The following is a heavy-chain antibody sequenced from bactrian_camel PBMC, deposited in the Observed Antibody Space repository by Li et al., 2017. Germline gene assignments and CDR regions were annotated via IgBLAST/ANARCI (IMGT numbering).Heavy chain of an antibody. CDR1: GFTFSNYA. V-gene: IGHV3S31*01. CDR3: AADHSTWILSSRRCAAIATMSTPDFGY. CDR2: INSGSGGST. Sequence: VQLVESGGGSVQAGGSLRLSCAASGFTFSNYAMSWVRQAPGKGLEWVSTINSGSGGSTYYADSVKGRFTISRDNAKKTLYLQMNSLKPEDTAMYYCAADHSTWILSSRRCAAIATMSTPDFGYWGQGTQVTVS. J-gene: IGHJ6*01. D-gene: IGHD4*01.